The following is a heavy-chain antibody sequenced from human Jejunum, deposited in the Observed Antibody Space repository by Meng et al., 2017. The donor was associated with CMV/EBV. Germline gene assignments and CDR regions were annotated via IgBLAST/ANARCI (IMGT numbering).Heavy chain of an antibody. D-gene: IGHD6-6*01. CDR1: GFTFSSYS. V-gene: IGHV3-48*04. CDR3: ARGQLVPFDY. J-gene: IGHJ4*02. Sequence: LSCSASGFTFSSYSMNWVRQAPGKGLEWVSYISSSTVYYADSVKGRFTISRDNAKNLLYLQMDSLRAEDTAVYYCARGQLVPFDYWGQGILVTVSS. CDR2: ISSSTV.